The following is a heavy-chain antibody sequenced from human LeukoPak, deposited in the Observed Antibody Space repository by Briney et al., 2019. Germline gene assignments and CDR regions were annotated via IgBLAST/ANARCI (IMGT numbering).Heavy chain of an antibody. Sequence: PGGSLRLSCAASGFTFSSNSMTWVRQTPGKGLEWVSGISGSGDSTFYADSVKGRFTISRDNSKNTLYLQMNSLRAEDTAVYYCANHYDMLPGWGQGTLVTVSS. J-gene: IGHJ4*02. V-gene: IGHV3-23*01. CDR1: GFTFSSNS. CDR2: ISGSGDST. D-gene: IGHD3-9*01. CDR3: ANHYDMLPG.